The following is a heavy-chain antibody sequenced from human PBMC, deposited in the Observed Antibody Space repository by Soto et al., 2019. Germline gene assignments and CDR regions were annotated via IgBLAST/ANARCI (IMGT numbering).Heavy chain of an antibody. Sequence: QVQLVQSGAEVKMPGASVKVSCKASGYTFTNYAFSWVRQAPGQGLEWMGWINADNGNTNYAQKVQGRVTMTTDTSTSTAYMEVRSLRSDDTAVYYCVQWVATGLPHYYYGMDVWGQGTTVTVSS. CDR2: INADNGNT. CDR3: VQWVATGLPHYYYGMDV. CDR1: GYTFTNYA. V-gene: IGHV1-18*01. D-gene: IGHD6-19*01. J-gene: IGHJ6*02.